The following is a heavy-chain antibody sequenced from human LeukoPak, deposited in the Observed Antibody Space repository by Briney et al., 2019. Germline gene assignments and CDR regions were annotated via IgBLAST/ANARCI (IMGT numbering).Heavy chain of an antibody. CDR2: TSSGGSA. V-gene: IGHV4-39*01. Sequence: SETLAFTQFLSKLPQSVLLDLYPWIRQSPGKGLEWIGTTSSGGSAYYKPSLKNRVTISVDTSKTQCSLRLTSDTAAYTAVYDSARQGCGLFWDSWGQGTLVSVS. J-gene: IGHJ4*02. CDR1: KLPQSVLLDL. D-gene: IGHD2/OR15-2a*01. CDR3: ARQGCGLFWDS.